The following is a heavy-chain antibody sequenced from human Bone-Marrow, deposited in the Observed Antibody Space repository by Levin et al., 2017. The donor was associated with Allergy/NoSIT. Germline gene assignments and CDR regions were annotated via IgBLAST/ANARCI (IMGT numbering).Heavy chain of an antibody. CDR1: GFTFSSYG. CDR2: ISYDGSNK. J-gene: IGHJ5*02. D-gene: IGHD6-19*01. CDR3: APQWLVRGKTLEKGQNWFDP. Sequence: AGESLKISCAASGFTFSSYGMHWVRQAPGKGLEWVAVISYDGSNKYYADSVKGRFTISRDNSKNTLYLQMNSLRAEDTAVYYCAPQWLVRGKTLEKGQNWFDPWGQGTLVTVSS. V-gene: IGHV3-30*03.